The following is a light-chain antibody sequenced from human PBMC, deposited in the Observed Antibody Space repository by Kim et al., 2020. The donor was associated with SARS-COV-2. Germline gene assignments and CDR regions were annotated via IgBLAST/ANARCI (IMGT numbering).Light chain of an antibody. J-gene: IGKJ4*01. CDR3: QKYNDWPLT. CDR2: DAS. V-gene: IGKV3-15*01. CDR1: QSVANN. Sequence: EIVLTQSPGTLSLSPGERATLSCRASQSVANNFLAWYQQRPGQAPRLLIYDASTRATGVPARFSGSGSGTEFTLTISSLQSEDFAIYFCQKYNDWPLTFGGGTKGDIK.